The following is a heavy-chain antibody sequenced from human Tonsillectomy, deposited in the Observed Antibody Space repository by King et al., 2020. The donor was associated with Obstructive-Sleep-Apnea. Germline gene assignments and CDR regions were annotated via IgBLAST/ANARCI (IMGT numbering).Heavy chain of an antibody. Sequence: VQLVESGGGLVQPGGSLRLSCAASGFSFSSCWMTWVRQAPGKWLEWEANINQDGREIFYLDSVRGRFTISRDNVKNSLYLQMNSLRAEDTAVYYCARDYGLQPYGLDVWGQGTTVTVSS. CDR2: INQDGREI. V-gene: IGHV3-7*03. CDR3: ARDYGLQPYGLDV. J-gene: IGHJ6*02. D-gene: IGHD4-11*01. CDR1: GFSFSSCW.